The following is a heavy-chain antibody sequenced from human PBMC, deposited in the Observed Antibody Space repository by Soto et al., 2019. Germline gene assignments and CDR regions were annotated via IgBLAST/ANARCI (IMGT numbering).Heavy chain of an antibody. CDR2: ISGSGGST. D-gene: IGHD1-1*01. V-gene: IGHV3-23*01. Sequence: GGSLRLSCAASGFTFSSYAMSWVRQAPGKGLEWVSAISGSGGSTYYADSVKGRFTISRENSKNTLDLQMNSLRAEDTAVYYCAKDLRYPTDYWGQGTLVTVSS. J-gene: IGHJ4*02. CDR3: AKDLRYPTDY. CDR1: GFTFSSYA.